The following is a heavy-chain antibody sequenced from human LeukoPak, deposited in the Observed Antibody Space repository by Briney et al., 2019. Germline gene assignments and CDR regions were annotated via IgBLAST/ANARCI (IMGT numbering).Heavy chain of an antibody. CDR2: IYYSGST. V-gene: IGHV4-39*01. CDR1: GGSISSSSYY. J-gene: IGHJ5*02. CDR3: ARLVGGYSYGFWFDP. D-gene: IGHD5-18*01. Sequence: SETPSLTCTVSGGSISSSSYYWGWIRQPPGKGLEWIGSIYYSGSTYYNPSLKSRVTISVDTSKNQFSLKLSSVTAADTAVYYCARLVGGYSYGFWFDPWGQGTLVTVSS.